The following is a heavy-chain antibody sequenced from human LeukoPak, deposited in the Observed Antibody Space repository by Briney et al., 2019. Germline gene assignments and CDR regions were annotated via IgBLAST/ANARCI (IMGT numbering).Heavy chain of an antibody. V-gene: IGHV4-4*07. Sequence: SETLSLTCTVSGGSISNYYWSWIRQPAGKGLEWIGRIYTSGTTHYNPSLKSRVTMSVDTSKNQFSLKLSSVTAADTAVYYCVRVRRAPFDYWGQGTLVTVSS. CDR1: GGSISNYY. J-gene: IGHJ4*02. CDR3: VRVRRAPFDY. CDR2: IYTSGTT.